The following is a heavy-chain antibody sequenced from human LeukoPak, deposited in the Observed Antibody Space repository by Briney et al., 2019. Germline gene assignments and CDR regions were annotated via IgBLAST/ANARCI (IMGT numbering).Heavy chain of an antibody. V-gene: IGHV3-74*01. J-gene: IGHJ5*02. Sequence: GGSLRPSCAASGFTFSSYWMHWVRQAPGKGLVWVSRINSDGSSTSYADSVKGRFTISRDNAKNTLYLQMNSLRAEDTAVYYCARDPVVGAMNAHFHWFDPWGQGTLVTVSS. CDR2: INSDGSST. CDR3: ARDPVVGAMNAHFHWFDP. CDR1: GFTFSSYW. D-gene: IGHD1-26*01.